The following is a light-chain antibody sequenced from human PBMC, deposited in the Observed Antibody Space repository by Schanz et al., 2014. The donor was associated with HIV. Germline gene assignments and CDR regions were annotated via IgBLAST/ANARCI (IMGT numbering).Light chain of an antibody. Sequence: QSALTQPASVSGSPGQSITISCTGTSSDVGGYNYVSWYQQHPGKAPKLMIYDVSSRPSGVSNRFAGSKSGNTASLTISGLQAEDEADYYCCSYAGSYTVYVFGTGTKLTVL. CDR1: SSDVGGYNY. J-gene: IGLJ1*01. V-gene: IGLV2-14*03. CDR2: DVS. CDR3: CSYAGSYTVYV.